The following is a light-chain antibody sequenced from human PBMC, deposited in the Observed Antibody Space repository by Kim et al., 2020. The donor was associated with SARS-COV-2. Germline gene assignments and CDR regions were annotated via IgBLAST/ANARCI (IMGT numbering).Light chain of an antibody. CDR1: SLRSYY. CDR3: NSLDSSAFHVV. Sequence: SSELTQDPAVSVDLGQTVRITFQGDSLRSYYASWYQQKPGQAPVLVIYGKNNRPSGIPDRFSGSSSGNTASLTITGVQAEDEADYYYNSLDSSAFHVVLGG. V-gene: IGLV3-19*01. CDR2: GKN. J-gene: IGLJ2*01.